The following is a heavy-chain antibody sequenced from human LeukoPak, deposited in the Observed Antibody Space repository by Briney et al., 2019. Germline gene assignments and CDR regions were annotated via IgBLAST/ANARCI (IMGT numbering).Heavy chain of an antibody. CDR1: GFTFSSYA. V-gene: IGHV3-23*01. CDR3: AKQFGSYDYYDSSGYQEALDY. J-gene: IGHJ4*02. D-gene: IGHD3-22*01. Sequence: PGGSLRLSCAASGFTFSSYAMSWVRQAPGKGLEWVSAISGSGGSTYYADSVKGRFTISRDNSKNTLYLQMNSLRAEDTAVDYCAKQFGSYDYYDSSGYQEALDYWGQGTLVTVSS. CDR2: ISGSGGST.